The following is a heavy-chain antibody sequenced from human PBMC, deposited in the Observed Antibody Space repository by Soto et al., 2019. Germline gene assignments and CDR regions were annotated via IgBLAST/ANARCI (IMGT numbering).Heavy chain of an antibody. CDR1: GGSISSYY. J-gene: IGHJ6*02. CDR2: IYYSGST. V-gene: IGHV4-59*08. D-gene: IGHD3-16*01. Sequence: PSETLSLTCTVSGGSISSYYWSWIRQPPGKGLEWIGYIYYSGSTNYNPSLKSRVTISVDTSKNQFSLKLSSVTAADTAVYYCASTLGYYYYGMDVWGQGTTVTVSS. CDR3: ASTLGYYYYGMDV.